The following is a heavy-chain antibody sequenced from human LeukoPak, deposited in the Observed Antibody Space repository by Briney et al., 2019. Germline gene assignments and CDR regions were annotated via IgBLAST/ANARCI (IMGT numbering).Heavy chain of an antibody. CDR1: GGSISSYY. D-gene: IGHD3-9*01. CDR2: IYTSGST. CDR3: ARNGETYYDILTGTEEDHYYYYMDV. V-gene: IGHV4-4*07. J-gene: IGHJ6*03. Sequence: SGPTLVKPSETLSLTCTVSGGSISSYYWSWIRQPAGKGLEWIGRIYTSGSTNYNPSLKSRVTMSVDTSKNQLSLKLSSVTAADTAVYYCARNGETYYDILTGTEEDHYYYYMDVWGKGTTVTVSS.